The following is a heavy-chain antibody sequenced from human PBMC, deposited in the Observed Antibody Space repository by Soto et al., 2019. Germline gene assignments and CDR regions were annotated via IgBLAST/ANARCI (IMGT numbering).Heavy chain of an antibody. J-gene: IGHJ5*02. CDR3: ARDCHADHWFEP. V-gene: IGHV3-33*01. CDR1: GFTFSSYG. Sequence: PGGSLRLSCAASGFTFSSYGMHWVRQAPGKGLEWVAVIWYDGSNKYYADSVKGRFTISRDNSKNTLYLQMNSLRAEDTAVYYSARDCHADHWFEPWGQETLVTVAA. CDR2: IWYDGSNK.